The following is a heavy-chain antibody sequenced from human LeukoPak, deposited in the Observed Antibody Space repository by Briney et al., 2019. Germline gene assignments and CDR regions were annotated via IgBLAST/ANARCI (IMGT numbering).Heavy chain of an antibody. J-gene: IGHJ4*02. CDR2: IRYDGSNK. CDR1: GFTFSSYG. D-gene: IGHD6-13*01. CDR3: AKTTYSSSWYTSS. Sequence: GGSLRLSCAASGFTFSSYGMHWVRQAPGKGLEWVAFIRYDGSNKYYADSVKGRFTISRDNSKNTLYLQMNSLRAEDTAVYHCAKTTYSSSWYTSSWGQGTLVTVSS. V-gene: IGHV3-30*02.